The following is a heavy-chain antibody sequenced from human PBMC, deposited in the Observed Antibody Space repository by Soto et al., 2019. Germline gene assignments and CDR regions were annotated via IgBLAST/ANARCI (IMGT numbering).Heavy chain of an antibody. CDR1: GGSISSYY. D-gene: IGHD5-18*01. CDR2: IYYSGST. V-gene: IGHV4-59*01. CDR3: ARDRAYSYGLHTYYYGMDV. Sequence: PSETLSLTCTVSGGSISSYYWSWIRQPPGKGLEWIGYIYYSGSTNYNPSLKSRVTISVDTSKNQFSLKLSSVTAADTAVYYCARDRAYSYGLHTYYYGMDVWGQGTTITVSS. J-gene: IGHJ6*02.